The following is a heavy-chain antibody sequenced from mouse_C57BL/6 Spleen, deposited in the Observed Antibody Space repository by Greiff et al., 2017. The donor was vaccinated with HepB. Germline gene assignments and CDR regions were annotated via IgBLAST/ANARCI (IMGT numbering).Heavy chain of an antibody. V-gene: IGHV1-64*01. Sequence: VQLQQPGAELVKPGASVKLSCKASGYTFTSYWMHWVKQRPGQGLEWIGMIHPNSGSTNYNEKFKSKATLTVDNSSSTAYMQLSSLTSEDSAVYYCARRDSNYWYFDVWGTGTTVTVSS. CDR2: IHPNSGST. CDR1: GYTFTSYW. CDR3: ARRDSNYWYFDV. D-gene: IGHD2-5*01. J-gene: IGHJ1*03.